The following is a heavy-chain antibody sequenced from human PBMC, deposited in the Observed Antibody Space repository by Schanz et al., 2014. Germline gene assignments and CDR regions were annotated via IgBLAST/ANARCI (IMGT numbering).Heavy chain of an antibody. J-gene: IGHJ5*02. CDR1: GFTVSSNY. V-gene: IGHV3-66*01. CDR2: IYSGGST. Sequence: EVQLVESGGGLVQPGGSLTLSCAASGFTVSSNYMSWVRQAPGKGLEWVSVIYSGGSTYYADSVKGRFTIYRDNSKNTLYLQMNSLRADDTAVYYCVRDERISSGVWFDTWGQGTLVTVSS. D-gene: IGHD3-22*01. CDR3: VRDERISSGVWFDT.